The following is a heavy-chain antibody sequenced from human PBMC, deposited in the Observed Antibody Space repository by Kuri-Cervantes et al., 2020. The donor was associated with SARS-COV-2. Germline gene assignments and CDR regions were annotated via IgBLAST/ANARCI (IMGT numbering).Heavy chain of an antibody. V-gene: IGHV1-2*02. D-gene: IGHD5-24*01. CDR2: INPNSGGT. Sequence: ASVTVSCQASGYTFTSYGISWVRQAPGQGLEWMGWINPNSGGTNYAQKFQGRVTMTRDTSISTAYMALSRLRSDDTAVYYCARLSGYTSLYYYGMDVWGQGTTVTVSS. CDR1: GYTFTSYG. CDR3: ARLSGYTSLYYYGMDV. J-gene: IGHJ6*02.